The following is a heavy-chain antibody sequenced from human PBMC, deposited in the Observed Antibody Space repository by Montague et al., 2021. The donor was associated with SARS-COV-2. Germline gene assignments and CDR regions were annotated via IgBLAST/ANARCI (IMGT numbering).Heavy chain of an antibody. CDR3: TRSWVWKEPHYYFDH. V-gene: IGHV6-1*01. D-gene: IGHD1-14*01. CDR2: TYFRSKWYS. J-gene: IGHJ4*02. CDR1: GDSVSSNSAA. Sequence: CAISGDSVSSNSAAWNWIRQSPSRGLEWLGRTYFRSKWYSEYAFSVKGRITINADTSTNQFSLQVNSVTPEDTAIYYCTRSWVWKEPHYYFDHWGQGTLVIVSS.